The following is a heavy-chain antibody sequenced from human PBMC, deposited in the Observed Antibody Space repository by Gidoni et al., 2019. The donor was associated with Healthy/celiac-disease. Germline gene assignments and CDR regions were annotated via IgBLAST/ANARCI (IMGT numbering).Heavy chain of an antibody. J-gene: IGHJ2*01. CDR1: GFTFDDYT. CDR2: ISWDGGST. V-gene: IGHV3-43*01. CDR3: AKEGMVGWYFDL. D-gene: IGHD2-15*01. Sequence: EVQLVESGGVVVQPGGSMRLSCAASGFTFDDYTMHWVRQAPGKGLEWVSLISWDGGSTYYADSVKGRFTISRDNSKNSLYLQMNSLRTEDTALYYCAKEGMVGWYFDLWGRGTLVTVSS.